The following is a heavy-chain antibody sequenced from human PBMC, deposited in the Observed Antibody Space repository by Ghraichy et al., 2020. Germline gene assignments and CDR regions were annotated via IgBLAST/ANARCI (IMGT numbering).Heavy chain of an antibody. Sequence: SVKVSCKASGGTFSSYAISWVRQAPGQGLEWMGRIIPILGIANYAQKFQGRVTITADKSTSTAYMELSSLRSEDTAVYYCARGSYYYDSSGYYGGYWGQGTLVTVSS. CDR2: IIPILGIA. D-gene: IGHD3-22*01. J-gene: IGHJ4*02. V-gene: IGHV1-69*04. CDR1: GGTFSSYA. CDR3: ARGSYYYDSSGYYGGY.